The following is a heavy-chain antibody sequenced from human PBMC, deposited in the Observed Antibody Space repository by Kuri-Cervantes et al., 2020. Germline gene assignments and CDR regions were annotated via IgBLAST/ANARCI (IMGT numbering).Heavy chain of an antibody. Sequence: SETLSLTCTVSGGSISSGGYYWSWIRQHPGKGLEWIGYIYYSGSTYYNPSLKSRVTISVDTSKNQFSLKLSSVTAADTAVYYCARDAYGGGSGIFGYWGQGTLVTVSS. D-gene: IGHD4-23*01. CDR2: IYYSGST. CDR3: ARDAYGGGSGIFGY. V-gene: IGHV4-31*03. CDR1: GGSISSGGYY. J-gene: IGHJ4*02.